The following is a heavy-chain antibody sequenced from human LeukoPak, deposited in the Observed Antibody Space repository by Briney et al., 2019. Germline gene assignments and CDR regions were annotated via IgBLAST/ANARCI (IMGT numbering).Heavy chain of an antibody. CDR3: ARQTMVRGEEFDI. V-gene: IGHV1-18*04. D-gene: IGHD3-10*01. Sequence: ASVKVSCKASGYTFTDYYIHWVRQAPGQGLEWMGWISAYNGNTNYAQKLQGRVTMTTDTSTSTAYMELRSLRSDDTAVYYCARQTMVRGEEFDIWGQGTMVTVSS. CDR1: GYTFTDYY. J-gene: IGHJ3*02. CDR2: ISAYNGNT.